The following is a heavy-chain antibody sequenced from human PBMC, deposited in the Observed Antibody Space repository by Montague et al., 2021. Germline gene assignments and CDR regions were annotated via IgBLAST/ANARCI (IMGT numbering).Heavy chain of an antibody. D-gene: IGHD2-21*02. V-gene: IGHV4-34*01. CDR1: GGSSGGSVNGHF. CDR2: IIYSGNT. Sequence: SETLSLTCAGSGGSSGGSVNGHFWTWIRQPPGKGLEWIGEIIYSGNTNYTPSLKSRVTMSIDTSKNQFSLRLRSVTAADTAVYYCARGPYCSGGDCYKRRRNNWYFDLWGRGTLVTVSS. J-gene: IGHJ2*01. CDR3: ARGPYCSGGDCYKRRRNNWYFDL.